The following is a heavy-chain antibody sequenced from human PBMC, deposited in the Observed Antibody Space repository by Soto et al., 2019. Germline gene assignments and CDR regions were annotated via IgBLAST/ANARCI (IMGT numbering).Heavy chain of an antibody. Sequence: GGSLRLSCAASGFTFSSYAMHWVRQAPGKGLEYVSAISSNGGSTYYANSVKGRFTISRDNSKNTLYLQMGSLRAEDMAVYYCARAAKNRPTGNWFDPWGQGTLVTVSS. CDR3: ARAAKNRPTGNWFDP. CDR1: GFTFSSYA. CDR2: ISSNGGST. J-gene: IGHJ5*02. V-gene: IGHV3-64*01. D-gene: IGHD4-17*01.